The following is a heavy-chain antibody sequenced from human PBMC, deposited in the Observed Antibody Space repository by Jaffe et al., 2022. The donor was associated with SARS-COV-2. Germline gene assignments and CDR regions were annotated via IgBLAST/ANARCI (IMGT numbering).Heavy chain of an antibody. Sequence: QVQLVASGGGVVQPGRSLRLSCAASGFTFSSYTLHWVRQAPGKGLEWVAVISNDGDNKHYADSVKGRFTVSRDNSKNTLSLQLNTLRDEDTAMYYCVTLPFLPHSSGWDPHFDYWGQGTLVTVSS. J-gene: IGHJ4*02. CDR2: ISNDGDNK. V-gene: IGHV3-30*04. D-gene: IGHD6-19*01. CDR1: GFTFSSYT. CDR3: VTLPFLPHSSGWDPHFDY.